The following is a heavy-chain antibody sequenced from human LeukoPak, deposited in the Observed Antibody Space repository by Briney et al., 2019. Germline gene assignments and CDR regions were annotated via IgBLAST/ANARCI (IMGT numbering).Heavy chain of an antibody. J-gene: IGHJ4*02. CDR2: ISGDGNYI. V-gene: IGHV3-23*01. D-gene: IGHD6-19*01. Sequence: GGSLRLSCAASGFSFNSYALAWVRQPPGKGLEWVSSISGDGNYIYYADSVKGRFTSSRDNSKNTLYLQLLSLRAEDTAVYYCAKDKASGWLGVFDYWGQGTLVTVSS. CDR3: AKDKASGWLGVFDY. CDR1: GFSFNSYA.